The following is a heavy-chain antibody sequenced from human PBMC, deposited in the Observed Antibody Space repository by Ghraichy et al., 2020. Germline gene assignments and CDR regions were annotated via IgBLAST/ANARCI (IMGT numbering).Heavy chain of an antibody. CDR2: IIPIFGTA. D-gene: IGHD3-10*01. CDR3: AREALQGSNWFDP. V-gene: IGHV1-69*13. J-gene: IGHJ5*02. Sequence: SVKVSCKASGGTFSSYAISWVRQAPGQGLEWMGGIIPIFGTANYAQKFQGRVTITADESTSTAYMELSSLRSEDTAVYYCAREALQGSNWFDPWGQGTLVTVSS. CDR1: GGTFSSYA.